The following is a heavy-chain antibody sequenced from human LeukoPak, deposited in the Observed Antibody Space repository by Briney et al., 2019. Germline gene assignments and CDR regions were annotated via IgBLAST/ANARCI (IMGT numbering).Heavy chain of an antibody. CDR3: AKGGITMIVVVITQTTYYFDY. J-gene: IGHJ4*02. V-gene: IGHV3-23*01. CDR1: GFTFSSYA. CDR2: ISGSGGST. Sequence: TGGSLRLSCAASGFTFSSYAMSWVRQAPGKGLEWVSAISGSGGSTYYADSAKGRFTISRDNSKNTLCLQMNSLRAEDTAVYYCAKGGITMIVVVITQTTYYFDYWGQGTLVTVSS. D-gene: IGHD3-22*01.